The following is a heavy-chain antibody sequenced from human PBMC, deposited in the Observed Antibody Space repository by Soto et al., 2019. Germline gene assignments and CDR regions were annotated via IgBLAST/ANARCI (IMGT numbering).Heavy chain of an antibody. CDR2: TYYRSKWYN. Sequence: QVQLQQSGPGLVKPSQTLSLTCAISGDSVSSNSAAWNWIRQSPSRGLEWLGRTYYRSKWYNDYAVSVKSRITINPDTSKNQFSLQLNSVTPEDTAVYYCARGPWVLLWFGELSEPFDYWGQGTLVTVSS. D-gene: IGHD3-10*01. CDR3: ARGPWVLLWFGELSEPFDY. V-gene: IGHV6-1*01. J-gene: IGHJ4*02. CDR1: GDSVSSNSAA.